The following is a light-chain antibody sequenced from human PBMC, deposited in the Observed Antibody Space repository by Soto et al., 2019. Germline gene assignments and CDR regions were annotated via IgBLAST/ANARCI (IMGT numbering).Light chain of an antibody. V-gene: IGLV2-8*01. CDR3: SSYADSNNVM. CDR1: SSDVGGYNY. CDR2: EIS. J-gene: IGLJ3*02. Sequence: QSALTQPPSASGSPGQSVTISCTGTSSDVGGYNYVSWYQQHPGEAPKLMIYEISQRPSGVPDRFSGSKSGNTASLTVSGLQAEDEADYYCSSYADSNNVMFGGGTKLTVL.